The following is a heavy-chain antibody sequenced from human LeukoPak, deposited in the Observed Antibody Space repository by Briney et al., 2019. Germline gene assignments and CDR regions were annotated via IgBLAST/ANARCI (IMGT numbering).Heavy chain of an antibody. CDR3: AKVSGGGLYYDGMDV. CDR2: ISYDGSNK. V-gene: IGHV3-30-3*01. D-gene: IGHD1-14*01. Sequence: GGSLRLSCAASGFTFSSYAMHWVRQAPGKGLEWVAVISYDGSNKYYADSVKGRFTISRDNSKNTLYLQMNSLRAEDTAVYYCAKVSGGGLYYDGMDVWGQGATVTVSS. CDR1: GFTFSSYA. J-gene: IGHJ6*02.